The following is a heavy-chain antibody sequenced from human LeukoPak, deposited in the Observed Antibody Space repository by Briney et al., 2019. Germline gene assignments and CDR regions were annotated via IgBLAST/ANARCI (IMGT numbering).Heavy chain of an antibody. CDR3: ARDLAYGSGFH. Sequence: SVKVSCKASGDTFTTYAIIWVRQAPGQGLEWMGGIIPMFDTPNYAQRLQGRVTITADESTSTAYMELSSLRSEDTAVYYCARDLAYGSGFHWGQGTLVTVSS. CDR2: IIPMFDTP. D-gene: IGHD3-10*01. CDR1: GDTFTTYA. J-gene: IGHJ4*02. V-gene: IGHV1-69*13.